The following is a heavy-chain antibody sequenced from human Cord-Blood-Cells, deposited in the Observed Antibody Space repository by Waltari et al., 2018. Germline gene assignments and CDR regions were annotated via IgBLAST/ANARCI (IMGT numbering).Heavy chain of an antibody. CDR2: INHSGST. V-gene: IGHV4-34*01. CDR3: ARGRVAYYYDSSGDYYYGMDV. D-gene: IGHD3-22*01. Sequence: QVQLQQWGAGLLKPSETLSLTCAVYGGSFSGYYWSWICQPPGKGLGWIGEINHSGSTNYNPSLKSRVTISVDTSKNQFSLKLSSVTAADTAVYYCARGRVAYYYDSSGDYYYGMDVWGQGTTVTVSS. CDR1: GGSFSGYY. J-gene: IGHJ6*02.